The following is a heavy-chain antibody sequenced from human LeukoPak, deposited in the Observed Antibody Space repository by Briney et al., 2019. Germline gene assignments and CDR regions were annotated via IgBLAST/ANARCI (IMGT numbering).Heavy chain of an antibody. CDR1: GFTFSDYY. D-gene: IGHD5-18*01. J-gene: IGHJ4*02. CDR2: VSSSGSTM. CDR3: ARVRYSYGSLDY. V-gene: IGHV3-11*04. Sequence: GGSLRLSCAVSGFTFSDYYMSWIRQAPGKGLEWVSCVSSSGSTMYYADSVKGRFTISRDNAKNSLHLQMNSLRAEDTAVYYCARVRYSYGSLDYWGQGTLVTVSS.